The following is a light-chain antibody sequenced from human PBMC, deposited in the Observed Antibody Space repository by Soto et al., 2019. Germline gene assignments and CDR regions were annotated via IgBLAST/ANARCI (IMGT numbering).Light chain of an antibody. CDR3: QQYGSSPPIT. J-gene: IGKJ5*01. Sequence: EIVLTQSPDTLSLSPGERATLSCRASQSVNSSYLAWYQQKPGQAPRLLIYDASKRATGIPDRFSGSGSGTDFTLTISRLEPADFAVYYCQQYGSSPPITFGQGTRLEIK. CDR1: QSVNSSY. CDR2: DAS. V-gene: IGKV3-20*01.